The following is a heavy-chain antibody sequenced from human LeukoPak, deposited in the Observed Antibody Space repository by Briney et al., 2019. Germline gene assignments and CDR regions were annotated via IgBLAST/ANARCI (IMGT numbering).Heavy chain of an antibody. V-gene: IGHV1-18*01. Sequence: ASVKVSFKASGYTFTSYGISWVRQAPGQGLEWMGWISAYNGNANYAQKLQGRVTMTTDTSTSTAYMELRSLRSDDTAVYYCARDSAYYDFWSGAFDIWGQGTMVTVSS. CDR3: ARDSAYYDFWSGAFDI. CDR2: ISAYNGNA. CDR1: GYTFTSYG. J-gene: IGHJ3*02. D-gene: IGHD3-3*01.